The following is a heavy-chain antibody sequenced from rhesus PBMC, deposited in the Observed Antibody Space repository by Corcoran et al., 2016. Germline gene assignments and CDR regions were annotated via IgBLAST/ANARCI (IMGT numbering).Heavy chain of an antibody. J-gene: IGHJ4*01. V-gene: IGHV3S5*01. CDR2: ISNGGGST. D-gene: IGHD6-25*01. CDR1: GFTFSSYG. CDR3: ARLHSGSWNVLDY. Sequence: EVQLVESGGGLVQPGGSLRLSCAASGFTFSSYGMSWVRQAPGKGLEWVSYISNGGGSTSSAESVKGRFTISRDNSKNTLSLQMNSLRAEDTAVYYCARLHSGSWNVLDYWGQGVLVTVSS.